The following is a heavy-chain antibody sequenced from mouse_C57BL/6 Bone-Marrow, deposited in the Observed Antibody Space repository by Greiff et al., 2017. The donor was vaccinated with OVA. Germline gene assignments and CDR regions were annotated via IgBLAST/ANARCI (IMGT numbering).Heavy chain of an antibody. J-gene: IGHJ2*01. CDR1: GFTFSSYG. D-gene: IGHD1-1*01. Sequence: EVQLVESGGDLVKPGGSLKLSCAASGFTFSSYGMSWVRQTPDKRLEWVATISSGGSYTYYPDSVKGRFTISRDNAKNTLYLQMSSLKSEDTAMYYCARQRYYGSSHDYWGQGTTLTVSS. CDR3: ARQRYYGSSHDY. V-gene: IGHV5-6*01. CDR2: ISSGGSYT.